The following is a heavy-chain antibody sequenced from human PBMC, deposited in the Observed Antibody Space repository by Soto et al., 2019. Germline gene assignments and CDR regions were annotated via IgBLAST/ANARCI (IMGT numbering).Heavy chain of an antibody. Sequence: SQTLSLTCAISGDSVSSNSAAWNWIRQSPSRGLEWLGRTYYRSKWYNDYAVSVKSRIAINPDTSKNQFSLQLNSVTPEDTAVYHCARDQLDIVVADPSLTQQYYYGMDVWRQRTTVTVPS. D-gene: IGHD2-2*03. V-gene: IGHV6-1*01. CDR1: GDSVSSNSAA. J-gene: IGHJ6*02. CDR2: TYYRSKWYN. CDR3: ARDQLDIVVADPSLTQQYYYGMDV.